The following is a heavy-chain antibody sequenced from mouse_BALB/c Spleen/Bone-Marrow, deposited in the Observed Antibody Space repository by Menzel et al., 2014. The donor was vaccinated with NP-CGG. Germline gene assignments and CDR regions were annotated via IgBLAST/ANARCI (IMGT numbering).Heavy chain of an antibody. D-gene: IGHD2-5*01. Sequence: EVQRVEPGGGLVKPGGSLKLSCAASGFAFSSYDMSWVRQTPEKRLEWVAYISRGAGRTYYPDTVKGRFTISRDNAKNPLDWQKSSLKSEDAAMYYCARHWRSNYEYAMDYWWQGTSVPASS. CDR2: ISRGAGRT. CDR3: ARHWRSNYEYAMDY. J-gene: IGHJ4*01. V-gene: IGHV5-12-1*01. CDR1: GFAFSSYD.